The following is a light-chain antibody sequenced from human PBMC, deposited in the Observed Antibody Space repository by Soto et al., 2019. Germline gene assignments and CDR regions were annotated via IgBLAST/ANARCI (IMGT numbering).Light chain of an antibody. V-gene: IGLV2-11*01. Sequence: QSALTQPRSVSGSPGQSVTISCTGTSSDVGGYNYVSWYQQHPGKAPKLMIYDVSKRPSGVPDRFSGSKSGNTASLTIPGLQAEDEADYYCFSYAGSYTFYVFGTGTKVTAL. CDR2: DVS. CDR3: FSYAGSYTFYV. J-gene: IGLJ1*01. CDR1: SSDVGGYNY.